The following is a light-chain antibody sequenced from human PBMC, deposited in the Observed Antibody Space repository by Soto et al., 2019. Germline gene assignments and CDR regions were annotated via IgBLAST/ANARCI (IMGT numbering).Light chain of an antibody. Sequence: QSVLTQPPSVSGAPGQRVTISCTGSNSNIGAGHAAQWYQQPPGTTPKLLIYDNNRRPSGVPVRFSGSRSGTSASLAITGLQAEDEGDYYCQSYDSTLSARYVFGTGTKVTVL. CDR2: DNN. V-gene: IGLV1-40*01. CDR1: NSNIGAGHA. J-gene: IGLJ1*01. CDR3: QSYDSTLSARYV.